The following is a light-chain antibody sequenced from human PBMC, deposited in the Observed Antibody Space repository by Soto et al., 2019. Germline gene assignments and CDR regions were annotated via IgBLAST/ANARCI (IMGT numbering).Light chain of an antibody. CDR2: GAS. CDR1: QSVSST. J-gene: IGKJ4*01. V-gene: IGKV3-15*01. Sequence: EIVMTQSPATLSVSPGERATLSCRASQSVSSTLAWYQQKPGQAPRLLIYGASTRATDIPARFSGSGSGTEFTLTISSLQPEDFATYYCQQANSFPLTFGGGTKV. CDR3: QQANSFPLT.